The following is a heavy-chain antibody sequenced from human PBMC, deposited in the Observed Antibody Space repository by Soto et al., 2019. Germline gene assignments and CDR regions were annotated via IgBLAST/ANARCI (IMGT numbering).Heavy chain of an antibody. CDR3: ARPYYDIVTGKYYYYGMDV. V-gene: IGHV3-23*01. D-gene: IGHD3-9*01. CDR2: ISGSGGST. Sequence: GGSLRLSCAASGFTFSSYAMSWVRQAPGKGLEWVSAISGSGGSTYYADSVKGRFTISRDNSKNTLYLQMNSLRAEDTAVYYCARPYYDIVTGKYYYYGMDVWGQGTTVTVSS. J-gene: IGHJ6*02. CDR1: GFTFSSYA.